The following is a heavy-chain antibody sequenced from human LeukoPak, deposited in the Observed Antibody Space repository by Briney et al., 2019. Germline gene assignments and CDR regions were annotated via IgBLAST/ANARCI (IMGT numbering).Heavy chain of an antibody. CDR2: LSGSGANT. CDR1: GFTFSNYA. CDR3: AAGDYGSGSYYNVPFVY. D-gene: IGHD3-10*01. J-gene: IGHJ4*02. Sequence: GGSLRLSCADSGFTFSNYAMIWVCQAPGKGLEWVSALSGSGANTYYADSVKGRFAISRDNSKNTLYLQMNSLRAEDTAVYHCAAGDYGSGSYYNVPFVYWGQGTLVTVSS. V-gene: IGHV3-23*01.